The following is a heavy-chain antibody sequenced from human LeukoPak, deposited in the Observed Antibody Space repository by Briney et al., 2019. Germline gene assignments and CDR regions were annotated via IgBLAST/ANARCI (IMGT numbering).Heavy chain of an antibody. Sequence: SEPLSLTCTVSGGSISSYYWSWIRQPPGKGLEWIGYIYYSGSTNYSPSLKSRVTISVDTSKNQFSLKLSSVTAADTAVYYCASDSSGYYRNDAFDIWGQGTMVTVSS. CDR1: GGSISSYY. J-gene: IGHJ3*02. D-gene: IGHD3-22*01. V-gene: IGHV4-59*01. CDR2: IYYSGST. CDR3: ASDSSGYYRNDAFDI.